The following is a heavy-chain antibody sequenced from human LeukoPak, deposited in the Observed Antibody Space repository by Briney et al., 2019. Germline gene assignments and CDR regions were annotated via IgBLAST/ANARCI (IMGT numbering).Heavy chain of an antibody. CDR2: IIPIFGTA. V-gene: IGHV1-69*13. J-gene: IGHJ6*02. CDR1: GGTFSSYA. Sequence: ASVTVSCKASGGTFSSYAISWVRQAPGQGLEWMGGIIPIFGTANYAQKFQGRVTITADESTSTAYMELSSLRSEDTAVYYCTIVVVPAAIRYYYGMDVWGQGTTVTVSS. D-gene: IGHD2-2*01. CDR3: TIVVVPAAIRYYYGMDV.